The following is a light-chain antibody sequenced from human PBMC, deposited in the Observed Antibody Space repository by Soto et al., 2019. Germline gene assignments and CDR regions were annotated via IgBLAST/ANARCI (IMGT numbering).Light chain of an antibody. V-gene: IGKV4-1*01. CDR3: QQYYSTPLT. Sequence: DIVMTQSADSLAMSLGERATINCKSSQSVLYSSNNKNYLAWYQQKPGQPPKLLIYWASTRESGVPDRFSGSGSGTDFTLTISSLQAGDVAVYYCQQYYSTPLTFGQGTRLEIK. CDR2: WAS. J-gene: IGKJ5*01. CDR1: QSVLYSSNNKNY.